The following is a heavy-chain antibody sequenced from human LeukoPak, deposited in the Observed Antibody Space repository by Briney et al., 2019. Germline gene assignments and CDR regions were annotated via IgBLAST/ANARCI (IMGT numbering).Heavy chain of an antibody. CDR3: ARGPRNDP. V-gene: IGHV1-8*01. J-gene: IGHJ5*02. D-gene: IGHD1-14*01. Sequence: GASVKVSCKTSGYPFTTYEINWVRQAAGQGLEWMGWVHPNSGNTAYAQKFQGRVTMTRDTSITTAYMELSGLRSDDTAVYFCARGPRNDPWGQVTLVTVSS. CDR1: GYPFTTYE. CDR2: VHPNSGNT.